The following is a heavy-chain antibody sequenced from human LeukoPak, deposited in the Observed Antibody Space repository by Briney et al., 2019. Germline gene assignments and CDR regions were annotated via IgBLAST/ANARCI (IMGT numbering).Heavy chain of an antibody. CDR2: IYYSGST. Sequence: PSETLSLTCTVSGGSISSYYWSWIRQPPGKGLEWIGYIYYSGSTNYNPSLKSRVTISVDTSKNQFSLKLSSVTAADTAVYYCARKVDRRPYYYYMDVWGKGTTVTISS. D-gene: IGHD2-15*01. CDR1: GGSISSYY. CDR3: ARKVDRRPYYYYMDV. V-gene: IGHV4-59*01. J-gene: IGHJ6*03.